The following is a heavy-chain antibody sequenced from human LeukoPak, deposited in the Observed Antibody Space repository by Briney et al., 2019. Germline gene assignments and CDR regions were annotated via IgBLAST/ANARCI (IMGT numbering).Heavy chain of an antibody. Sequence: SETLSLTCTVSGGSISSYYWSWIRQPAGKGLEWIGRIYTSGSTNYNPSLKSRVTISVDTSKNQFSLKLSSVTAADTAVYYCVREGSSTASYYYYMDVWGKGTTVTISS. J-gene: IGHJ6*03. CDR2: IYTSGST. CDR1: GGSISSYY. V-gene: IGHV4-4*07. D-gene: IGHD2-2*01. CDR3: VREGSSTASYYYYMDV.